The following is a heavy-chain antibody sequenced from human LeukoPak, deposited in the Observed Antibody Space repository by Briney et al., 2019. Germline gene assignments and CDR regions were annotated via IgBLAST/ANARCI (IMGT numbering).Heavy chain of an antibody. CDR1: GGSFSGYY. V-gene: IGHV4-34*01. D-gene: IGHD2-15*01. Sequence: PSETLSLTCAVYGGSFSGYYWGWIRQPPGKGLEWIGSIYYSGSTYYNPSLKSRVTISVDTSKNQFSLKLSSVTAADTAVYYCARDGRGVADDAFDIWGQGTMVTVSS. CDR2: IYYSGST. CDR3: ARDGRGVADDAFDI. J-gene: IGHJ3*02.